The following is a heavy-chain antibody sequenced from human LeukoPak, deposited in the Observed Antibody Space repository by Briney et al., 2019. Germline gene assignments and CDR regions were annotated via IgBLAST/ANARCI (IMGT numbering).Heavy chain of an antibody. CDR3: ARDKASAGNYWYFDL. D-gene: IGHD6-13*01. V-gene: IGHV1-2*06. CDR2: INPNSGGI. Sequence: ASVKVSCKASGYIFTDSYMHWVRQAPGQGLEWMGRINPNSGGINHAQNFQGRVTMTRDTSISTAYMELSRLRSDDTAVYYCARDKASAGNYWYFDLWGRGTLVTVSS. CDR1: GYIFTDSY. J-gene: IGHJ2*01.